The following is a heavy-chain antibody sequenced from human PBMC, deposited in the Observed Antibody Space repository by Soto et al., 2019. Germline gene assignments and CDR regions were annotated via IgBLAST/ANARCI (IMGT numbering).Heavy chain of an antibody. Sequence: EVQLLESGGGLVQPGGSLRLSCVASGFSFSGYAMSWVRKAPGKGLGWVSSMPATGVSIYYADSVRGRFTISRDNSKNTLYLQMSSLRAEDTARYYCAKDSIPYSSSYDLDHWGRGALVAVSS. J-gene: IGHJ4*02. CDR3: AKDSIPYSSSYDLDH. D-gene: IGHD6-6*01. V-gene: IGHV3-23*01. CDR2: MPATGVSI. CDR1: GFSFSGYA.